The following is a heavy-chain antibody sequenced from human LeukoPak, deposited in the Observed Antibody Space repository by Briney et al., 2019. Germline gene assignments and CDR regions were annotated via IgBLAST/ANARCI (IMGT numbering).Heavy chain of an antibody. D-gene: IGHD1-1*01. V-gene: IGHV3-15*01. CDR1: GFPFSDAW. CDR2: IKTQTDGGST. Sequence: GDSLRLSCGASGFPFSDAWMTVVPPPPGRGLECLGRIKTQTDGGSTDLVAPVNGRFTISRDDSQNTLFLQMDSLKTEDTAIYYCTTTQRCDGVCDYWGQGTLVTVS. CDR3: TTTQRCDGVCDY. J-gene: IGHJ4*02.